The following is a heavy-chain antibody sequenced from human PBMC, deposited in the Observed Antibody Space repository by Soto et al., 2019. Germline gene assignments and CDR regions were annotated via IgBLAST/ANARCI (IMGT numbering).Heavy chain of an antibody. J-gene: IGHJ6*02. CDR2: IDYSGST. V-gene: IGHV4-59*01. CDR3: ASRNKGYYYGMDV. CDR1: GGSISSYY. Sequence: PSETLSLTCTVSGGSISSYYWIWIRQPPGKGLEWIGYIDYSGSTNYNPSLKSRVTISVDRSKNQFSLKLSSVTAADTAVYYCASRNKGYYYGMDVWGQGTTVTV.